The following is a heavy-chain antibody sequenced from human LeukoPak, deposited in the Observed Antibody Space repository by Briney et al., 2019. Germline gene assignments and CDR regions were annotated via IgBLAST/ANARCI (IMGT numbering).Heavy chain of an antibody. J-gene: IGHJ4*02. D-gene: IGHD1-20*01. CDR1: GGSFSGYY. V-gene: IGHV4-34*01. CDR3: ARDPITPLPFDY. Sequence: SETLSLTCAVYGGSFSGYYWSWIRQPPGKGLEWIGEINHSGSTNYNPSLKSRVTISVDTSKNQFSLKLSSVTAADTAVYYCARDPITPLPFDYWGQGTLVTVSS. CDR2: INHSGST.